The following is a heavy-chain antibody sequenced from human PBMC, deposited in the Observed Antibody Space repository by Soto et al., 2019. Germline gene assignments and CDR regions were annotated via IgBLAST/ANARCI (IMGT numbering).Heavy chain of an antibody. CDR2: IYPADSDI. CDR1: GYTFTSYW. CDR3: ARLFCGGDCYYFFSGRGV. V-gene: IGHV5-51*01. J-gene: IGHJ6*02. Sequence: PGESLKISCKGSGYTFTSYWISWVRQMPGKGLEWMGIIYPADSDIRYSPSFRGQVTISADKSMNTAYLQWSSLKASDTAMYYYARLFCGGDCYYFFSGRGVWGRGPSVTVSS. D-gene: IGHD2-21*02.